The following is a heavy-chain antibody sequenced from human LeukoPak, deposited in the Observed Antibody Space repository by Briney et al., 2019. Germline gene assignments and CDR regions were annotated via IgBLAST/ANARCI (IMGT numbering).Heavy chain of an antibody. J-gene: IGHJ4*02. CDR2: INHSGST. CDR3: ARMTGGLIPY. CDR1: GGSFSGYY. V-gene: IGHV4-34*01. Sequence: SETLSLTCAVYGGSFSGYYWSWTRQPPGKGLEWIGEINHSGSTNYNPSLKSRVTISVDTSKNQFSLKLSSVTAADTAVYYCARMTGGLIPYWGQGTLVTVSS.